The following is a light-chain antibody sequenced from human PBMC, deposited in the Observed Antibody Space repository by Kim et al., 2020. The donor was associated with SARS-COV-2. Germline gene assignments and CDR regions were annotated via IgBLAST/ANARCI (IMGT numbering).Light chain of an antibody. J-gene: IGLJ3*02. Sequence: QSITISCTGTSRDVGSYNLVSWYQQHPGKVPKVMIYEVSKRPSGISNRFSGSKSGNTASLTISGLQAEDEADYYCCSYAGSSTWVFGGGTKLTVL. CDR3: CSYAGSSTWV. V-gene: IGLV2-23*02. CDR1: SRDVGSYNL. CDR2: EVS.